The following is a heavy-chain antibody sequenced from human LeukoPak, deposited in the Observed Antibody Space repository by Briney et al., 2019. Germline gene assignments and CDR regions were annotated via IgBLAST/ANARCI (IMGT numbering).Heavy chain of an antibody. CDR3: AREEIGGYSYGYNDYFDY. V-gene: IGHV1-18*01. D-gene: IGHD5-18*01. CDR1: GYTFTSYG. CDR2: ISAYNGNT. Sequence: ASVKVSCKASGYTFTSYGISWVRQAPGQGLEWMGWISAYNGNTNYAQKLQGRVTMTTDTSTSTAYMELRSLRSDDTAVYYCAREEIGGYSYGYNDYFDYWGQGTLVTVSS. J-gene: IGHJ4*02.